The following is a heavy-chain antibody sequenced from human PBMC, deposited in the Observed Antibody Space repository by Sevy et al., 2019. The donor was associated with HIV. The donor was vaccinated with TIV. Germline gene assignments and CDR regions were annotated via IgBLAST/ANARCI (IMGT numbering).Heavy chain of an antibody. Sequence: GGPLRLSCAASGFTFADHAFHWVRQAPGKGLEWVAIISFDGRNKRLAESVKGRFTISRDDSKNTVYLQMTSLRPEDTAVYYCARDHCTDGACFRSGYFDYWGQGTLVTVSS. CDR3: ARDHCTDGACFRSGYFDY. D-gene: IGHD2-8*01. J-gene: IGHJ4*02. CDR1: GFTFADHA. CDR2: ISFDGRNK. V-gene: IGHV3-30*04.